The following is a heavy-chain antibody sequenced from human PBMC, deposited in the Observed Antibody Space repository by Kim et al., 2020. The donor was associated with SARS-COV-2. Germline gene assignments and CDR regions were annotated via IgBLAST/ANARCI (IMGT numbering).Heavy chain of an antibody. CDR1: GFTFSRSW. V-gene: IGHV3-74*03. D-gene: IGHD3-10*01. CDR3: ATPINIPRGVADL. CDR2: IFPDGSSP. J-gene: IGHJ1*01. Sequence: GGSLRLSCAASGFTFSRSWMHWVRQAPGKGLVWVSRIFPDGSSPTYADAVRGRFTISRDNAENTLFLQMNSLRPEDTAVYYCATPINIPRGVADLWGQGTLVTVSS.